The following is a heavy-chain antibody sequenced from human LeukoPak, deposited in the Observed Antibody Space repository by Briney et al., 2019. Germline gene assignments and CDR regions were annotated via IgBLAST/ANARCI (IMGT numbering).Heavy chain of an antibody. Sequence: SETLSLTCTVSGGSISSSLYHWGWIRQSPGKRLEWLGSIYYTGTTHYNPSLKSRVTISVDTSKNQFSLTLSSVTAADTAVYYCARQEIGLRSFDPWGQGTLVTVSS. CDR3: ARQEIGLRSFDP. CDR2: IYYTGTT. D-gene: IGHD3/OR15-3a*01. J-gene: IGHJ5*02. V-gene: IGHV4-39*01. CDR1: GGSISSSLYH.